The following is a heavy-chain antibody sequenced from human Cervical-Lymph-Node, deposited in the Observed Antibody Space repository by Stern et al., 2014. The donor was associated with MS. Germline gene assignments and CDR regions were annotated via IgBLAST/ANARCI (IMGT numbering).Heavy chain of an antibody. CDR2: INTDGSSP. V-gene: IGHV3-74*02. CDR1: GFTFDSYS. D-gene: IGHD6-13*01. Sequence: EVQLVESGGGLVQPGGSLRLSCAASGFTFDSYSMHWVRQVPGKGLVWFARINTDGSSPRYVDSVKGRFTISRDNAKNMLYLEMNSLRAEDTAVYYCSGSNWYFFDYWGQGTLVTVSS. J-gene: IGHJ4*02. CDR3: SGSNWYFFDY.